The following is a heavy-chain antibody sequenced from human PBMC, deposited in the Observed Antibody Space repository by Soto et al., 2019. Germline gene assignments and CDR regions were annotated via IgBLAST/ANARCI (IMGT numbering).Heavy chain of an antibody. CDR1: GLSLNTTAVG. J-gene: IGHJ4*02. CDR2: IYWNDAK. D-gene: IGHD6-19*01. Sequence: SGPTLVNPTQTLTLTCTLSGLSLNTTAVGMGWVRQPPGKALEWLAVIYWNDAKRYSPSLKSRLTLTKDTSKNQVVLTMTNMDPVDTATSYCGNWSYSTGWSDFWGPGALVTVYS. V-gene: IGHV2-5*01. CDR3: GNWSYSTGWSDF.